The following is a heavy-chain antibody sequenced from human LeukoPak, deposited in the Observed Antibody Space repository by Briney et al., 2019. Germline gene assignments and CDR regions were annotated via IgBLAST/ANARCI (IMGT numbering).Heavy chain of an antibody. D-gene: IGHD4-17*01. V-gene: IGHV1-18*01. CDR3: ARNFDYGDYDDY. CDR2: ISAYNGNT. CDR1: GYTFTSYG. Sequence: ASVKVSCKASGYTFTSYGISWVRQAPGQGLEWMGWISAYNGNTNYAQKLRGRVTMTTDTSTSTAYMELRSLRSDDTAVYYCARNFDYGDYDDYWGQGTLVTVSS. J-gene: IGHJ4*02.